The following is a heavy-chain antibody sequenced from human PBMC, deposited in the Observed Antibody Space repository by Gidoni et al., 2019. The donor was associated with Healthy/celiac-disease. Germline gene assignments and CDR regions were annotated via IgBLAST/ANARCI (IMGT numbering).Heavy chain of an antibody. D-gene: IGHD2-2*01. CDR1: GFTFRDYY. CDR3: ARGYCSSTSCRYFDY. CDR2: SSSSGSTI. V-gene: IGHV3-11*01. J-gene: IGHJ4*02. Sequence: QVQPVESGGSLVKPGGSLRLSCAASGFTFRDYYMSWNRQAPGKGLEWVSDSSSSGSTIYYATVKGRFTISRDNAKNSLYLQMNSLRAEDTAVYYCARGYCSSTSCRYFDYWGQGTLVTVSS.